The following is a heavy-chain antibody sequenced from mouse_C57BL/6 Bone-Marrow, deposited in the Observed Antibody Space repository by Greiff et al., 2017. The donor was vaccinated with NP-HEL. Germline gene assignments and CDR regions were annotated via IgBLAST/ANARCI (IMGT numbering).Heavy chain of an antibody. V-gene: IGHV1-54*01. CDR1: GYAFTNYL. J-gene: IGHJ4*01. Sequence: VKLMESGAELVRPGTSVKVSCKASGYAFTNYLIEWVKQRPGQGLEWIGVINPGSGGTNYNEKFKGKATLTADKSSSTAYMQLSSLTSEDSAVYFCARRPGGSSPYYAMDYWGQGTSVTVSS. CDR2: INPGSGGT. CDR3: ARRPGGSSPYYAMDY. D-gene: IGHD1-1*01.